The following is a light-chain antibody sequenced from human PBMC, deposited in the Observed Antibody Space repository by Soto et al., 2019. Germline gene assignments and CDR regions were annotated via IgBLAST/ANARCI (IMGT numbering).Light chain of an antibody. V-gene: IGLV2-14*01. CDR3: SSYTNINTRACV. Sequence: QSVLTQPASVSGSPGQSITTSCTGTSGDIGSYNRVSWYQQHTGKAPKLIIYEVTDRPSGVSNRFSGSKSGNTASLTISGLQAEDEAEYYCSSYTNINTRACVFGTGTKVTVL. J-gene: IGLJ1*01. CDR2: EVT. CDR1: SGDIGSYNR.